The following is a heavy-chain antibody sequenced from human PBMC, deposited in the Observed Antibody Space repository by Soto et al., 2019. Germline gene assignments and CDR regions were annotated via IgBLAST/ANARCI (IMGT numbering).Heavy chain of an antibody. V-gene: IGHV4-30-4*01. D-gene: IGHD6-13*01. J-gene: IGHJ4*02. CDR1: GGSISSGDYY. CDR3: ASRHSSPYFDY. CDR2: IYYSGST. Sequence: QVQLQESGPGLVKPSQTLSLTCTVSGGSISSGDYYWSWIRQPPRNGLEWIGSIYYSGSTYYNPSLKSRVTISVDTSKNQFSLKLNSVTAADTAVYYCASRHSSPYFDYWGQGTLVTVSS.